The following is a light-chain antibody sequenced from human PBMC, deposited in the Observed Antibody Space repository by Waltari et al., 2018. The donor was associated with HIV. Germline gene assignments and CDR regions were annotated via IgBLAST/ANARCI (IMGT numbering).Light chain of an antibody. CDR1: SSNVGSNY. J-gene: IGLJ2*01. CDR2: RDN. Sequence: QSVLTQSPSTSGTPGQRVTISCSGNSSNVGSNYVYWYQQLPETAPKLLIYRDNRRPSGVPDRFSGSKSGTSASLAISGLRSEDEADYYCATWDDSLSDVIFGGGTELTVL. V-gene: IGLV1-47*01. CDR3: ATWDDSLSDVI.